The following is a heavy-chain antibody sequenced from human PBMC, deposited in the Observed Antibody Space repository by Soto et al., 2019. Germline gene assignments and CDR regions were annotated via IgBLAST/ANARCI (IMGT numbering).Heavy chain of an antibody. CDR3: TTVPRITIFGVVIVNPSNDAFDI. Sequence: EVQLVESGGGLVKPGGSLRLSCAASGFTFSNAWMNWVRQAPGKGLEWVGRIKSKTDGGTTDYAAPVKGRFTISRDDSKNTLYLQMNSLKTEDTAVYYCTTVPRITIFGVVIVNPSNDAFDIWGQGTMVTVSS. CDR2: IKSKTDGGTT. CDR1: GFTFSNAW. D-gene: IGHD3-3*01. J-gene: IGHJ3*02. V-gene: IGHV3-15*07.